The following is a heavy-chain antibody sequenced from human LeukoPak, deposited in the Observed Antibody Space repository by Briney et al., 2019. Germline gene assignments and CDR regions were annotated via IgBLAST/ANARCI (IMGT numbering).Heavy chain of an antibody. Sequence: GGSLRLSCAASGFTFSSYWMHWVRQAPGKGVVWVSRIRGDGGTTSYADSVKGRFTISRDNAENTLYLQMNSLRAEDTAVYYCAKALAQNLRGADAFDIWGQGTMVTVSS. J-gene: IGHJ3*02. CDR1: GFTFSSYW. CDR3: AKALAQNLRGADAFDI. CDR2: IRGDGGTT. V-gene: IGHV3-74*01. D-gene: IGHD3-10*01.